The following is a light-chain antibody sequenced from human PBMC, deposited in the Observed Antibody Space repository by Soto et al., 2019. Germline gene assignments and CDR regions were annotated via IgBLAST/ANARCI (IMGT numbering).Light chain of an antibody. Sequence: DIQMTQSPSSLSASVGDRVTITCRASQSISSYLNWYHQKPGKAPKLLIYAASSLQSGLPSRFSGSGSGTHFTLTISSLQPEDFATYHCQQSYSTPHTYSQGTKLEIK. CDR2: AAS. CDR3: QQSYSTPHT. J-gene: IGKJ2*01. CDR1: QSISSY. V-gene: IGKV1-39*01.